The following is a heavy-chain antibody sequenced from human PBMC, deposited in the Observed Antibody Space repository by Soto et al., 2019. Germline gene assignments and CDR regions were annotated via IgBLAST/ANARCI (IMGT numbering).Heavy chain of an antibody. D-gene: IGHD3-16*01. CDR1: GGSISSGGYY. CDR2: ISYSGST. CDR3: ARDLRRLGELYP. V-gene: IGHV4-31*03. J-gene: IGHJ5*02. Sequence: SETLSLTCTVSGGSISSGGYYWSWIRQHPGTGLEWIGHISYSGSTYYNTSLKSRVTISVDTSRNQFSLKLSSVTAADTAVYYCARDLRRLGELYPWGQGTLVTVSS.